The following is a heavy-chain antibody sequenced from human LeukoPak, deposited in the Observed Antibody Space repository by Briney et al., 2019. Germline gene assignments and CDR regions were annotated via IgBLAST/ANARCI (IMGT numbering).Heavy chain of an antibody. CDR1: GFTFSSYA. CDR2: ISGSGGST. CDR3: AKDLSGWYVSYFDY. Sequence: GGSLRLSCAASGFTFSSYAMSRVRQAPGKGLEWVSAISGSGGSTYYADSVKGRFTISRDNSKNTLYLQMNSLRAEDTAVYYCAKDLSGWYVSYFDYWGQGTLVTVSS. D-gene: IGHD6-19*01. V-gene: IGHV3-23*01. J-gene: IGHJ4*02.